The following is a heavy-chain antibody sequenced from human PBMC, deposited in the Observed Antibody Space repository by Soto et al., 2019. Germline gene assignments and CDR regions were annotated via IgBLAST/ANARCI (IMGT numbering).Heavy chain of an antibody. J-gene: IGHJ6*02. V-gene: IGHV6-1*01. CDR2: TYYRSKWYN. D-gene: IGHD3-22*01. Sequence: PSQTLSLTCAISGDSVSCNSAAWNWIRQSPSRGLEWLGRTYYRSKWYNDYAVSVKSRITINPDTSKNQFSLQLNSVTPEDTAVYYCARELGYYDSSGYPPSYYGMDVWGQGTTVTVSS. CDR3: ARELGYYDSSGYPPSYYGMDV. CDR1: GDSVSCNSAA.